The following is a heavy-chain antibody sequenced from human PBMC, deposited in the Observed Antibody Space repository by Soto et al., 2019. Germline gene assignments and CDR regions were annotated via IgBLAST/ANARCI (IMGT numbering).Heavy chain of an antibody. D-gene: IGHD3-16*01. CDR1: GYTFIRYG. V-gene: IGHV1-18*01. Sequence: QVQLAQSANEVKKPGASVRVSCKAAGYTFIRYGIAWVRQAPGQGLEWMGWISPYNDYTVYAQKFQGRVSMTADTSTITGYMNLRGLKSDDTAVYYCARGGYYDNSWGKLSHYGLDVWGQGTSVSVSS. J-gene: IGHJ6*02. CDR3: ARGGYYDNSWGKLSHYGLDV. CDR2: ISPYNDYT.